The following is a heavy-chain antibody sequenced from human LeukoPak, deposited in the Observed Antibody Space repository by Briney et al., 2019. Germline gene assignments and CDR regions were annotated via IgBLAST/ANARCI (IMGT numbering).Heavy chain of an antibody. V-gene: IGHV3-7*01. Sequence: PGGSLRLSCAASGFTFTTYCMSWVRQLPGKGLEWVANINQDGTEKYYVDSVKGRFTISRDNAKNSLYLQMNSLRAEDTAVYYCARDVREGSSWYLSYYYYYMDVWGKGTTVTVSS. CDR2: INQDGTEK. D-gene: IGHD6-13*01. CDR1: GFTFTTYC. CDR3: ARDVREGSSWYLSYYYYYMDV. J-gene: IGHJ6*03.